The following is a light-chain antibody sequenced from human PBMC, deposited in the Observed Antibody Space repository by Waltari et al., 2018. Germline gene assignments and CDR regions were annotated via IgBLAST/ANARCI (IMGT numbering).Light chain of an antibody. J-gene: IGKJ1*01. CDR2: KAS. Sequence: DIQMPQPPPTLSASVGDRVAITCRASQSVNSWLAWYQQKPGKAPKFLIYKASILESGVPSRFSGSGSGTEFTLTISNLQPDDFATYYCQQYNRYSTFGQGTKVELK. V-gene: IGKV1-5*03. CDR3: QQYNRYST. CDR1: QSVNSW.